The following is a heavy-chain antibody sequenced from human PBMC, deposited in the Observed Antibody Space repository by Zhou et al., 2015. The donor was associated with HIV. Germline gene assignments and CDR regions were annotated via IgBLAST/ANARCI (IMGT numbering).Heavy chain of an antibody. J-gene: IGHJ4*02. CDR2: MNSNNGRA. V-gene: IGHV1-8*01. Sequence: QVQLVQSGAEVKKPGSSVKVSCKASGGAFSSYAISWVRQAPGQGLDWMGWMNSNNGRAGYAQKFQGRVTLTRDTSISTAYMELSSLRSDDTAVYYCARGRWELPDSFWGQGSLVTVSS. CDR3: ARGRWELPDSF. D-gene: IGHD4-23*01. CDR1: GGAFSSYA.